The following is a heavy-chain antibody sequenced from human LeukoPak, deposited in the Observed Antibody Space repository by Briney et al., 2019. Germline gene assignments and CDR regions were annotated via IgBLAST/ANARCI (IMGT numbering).Heavy chain of an antibody. CDR3: ARDLAVAGTSSLDY. J-gene: IGHJ4*02. CDR1: GYILTELS. V-gene: IGHV1-24*01. CDR2: FDPEDGET. Sequence: EASVKVSCKVSGYILTELSMHWVRQAPGKGLEWMGGFDPEDGETIYAQKFQGRVTMTRNTSISTAYMELSSLRSEDTAVYYCARDLAVAGTSSLDYWGQGTLVTVSS. D-gene: IGHD6-19*01.